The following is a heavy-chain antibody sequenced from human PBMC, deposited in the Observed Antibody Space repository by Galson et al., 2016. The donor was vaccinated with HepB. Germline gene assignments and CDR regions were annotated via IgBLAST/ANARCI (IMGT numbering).Heavy chain of an antibody. CDR3: ARDASGRYRNGGWFDP. V-gene: IGHV4-59*01. CDR1: GGSISRYY. Sequence: SETLSLTCTVSGGSISRYYWSWIRQSPGKGLEWIGYIHYTGVTSYTPSLKGRVTMSADTSKNVISLKLTSVTAADTAVYYCARDASGRYRNGGWFDPWGQGTQVIVSS. D-gene: IGHD3-16*02. CDR2: IHYTGVT. J-gene: IGHJ5*02.